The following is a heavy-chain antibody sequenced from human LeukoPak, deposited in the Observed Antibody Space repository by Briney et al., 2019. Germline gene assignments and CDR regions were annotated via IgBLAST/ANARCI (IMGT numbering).Heavy chain of an antibody. D-gene: IGHD3-10*01. CDR1: GGSISSYY. CDR3: ARGFLGDYFGSGSYYVFDY. V-gene: IGHV4-4*07. Sequence: SETLSLTCTVSGGSISSYYWSWIRQPAGKGLEWIGRFYTSGSTKYNPSLKSRVTMSEDTSKNQFSLKLSSVTAADTAVYYCARGFLGDYFGSGSYYVFDYWGQGTLVTVSS. J-gene: IGHJ4*02. CDR2: FYTSGST.